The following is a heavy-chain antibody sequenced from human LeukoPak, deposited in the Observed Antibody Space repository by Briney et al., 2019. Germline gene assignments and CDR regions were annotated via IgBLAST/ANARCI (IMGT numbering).Heavy chain of an antibody. V-gene: IGHV3-23*01. CDR3: AKEYCGGGRCNDDFFDY. Sequence: GGSLRLSCAASGLTFGSYAMSWVRQAPGKGLVWVSLITGSGGNTYYISSVKGRFTISRDNSRNTLYLEMNSLRAEDTAVYYCAKEYCGGGRCNDDFFDYWGQGTLVTVSS. CDR2: ITGSGGNT. D-gene: IGHD2-15*01. J-gene: IGHJ4*02. CDR1: GLTFGSYA.